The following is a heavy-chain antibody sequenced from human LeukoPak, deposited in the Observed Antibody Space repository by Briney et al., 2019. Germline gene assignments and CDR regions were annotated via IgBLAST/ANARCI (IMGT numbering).Heavy chain of an antibody. J-gene: IGHJ4*02. CDR1: GGSFSGYY. CDR2: IDHGGST. Sequence: SETLSLTCAVYGGSFSGYYWTWIRQPPGKGLEWIGYIDHGGSTNYNPSLRSRVSISSDTSKIQFSLELTSVTAADTAVYYCARLKATVSIHAYFDSWGQGTLVTVSS. CDR3: ARLKATVSIHAYFDS. V-gene: IGHV4-59*01. D-gene: IGHD4-17*01.